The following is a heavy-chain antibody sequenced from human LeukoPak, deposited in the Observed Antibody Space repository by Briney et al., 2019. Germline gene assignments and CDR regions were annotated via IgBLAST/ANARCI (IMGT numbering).Heavy chain of an antibody. CDR2: ISSSSSTI. CDR1: GFTFSSYG. Sequence: GGSLRLSCAASGFTFSSYGMNWVRQAPGKGLEWVSYISSSSSTIYYADSVKGRFTISRDNAKNSLYLQMNSLRAKDTAVYYCARYYDSSGYYYFDYWGQGTLVTVSS. J-gene: IGHJ4*02. V-gene: IGHV3-48*01. CDR3: ARYYDSSGYYYFDY. D-gene: IGHD3-22*01.